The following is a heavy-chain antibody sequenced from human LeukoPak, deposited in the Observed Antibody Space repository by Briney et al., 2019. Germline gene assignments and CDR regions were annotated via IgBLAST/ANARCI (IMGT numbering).Heavy chain of an antibody. Sequence: PGGSLRLSCAASGFTFSSYAMSWVRQAPGKGLEWVSAISGSGGSTYYADSVKGRFTISRDNSKNALYLQMNSLRSEDTAVYYWASLGDDYGACWGKGTLVTVSS. V-gene: IGHV3-23*01. CDR1: GFTFSSYA. J-gene: IGHJ4*02. D-gene: IGHD4-17*01. CDR3: ASLGDDYGAC. CDR2: ISGSGGST.